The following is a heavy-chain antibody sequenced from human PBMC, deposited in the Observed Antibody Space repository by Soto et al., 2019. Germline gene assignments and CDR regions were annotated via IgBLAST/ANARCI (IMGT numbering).Heavy chain of an antibody. D-gene: IGHD6-19*01. J-gene: IGHJ6*02. CDR3: ARRASSPSLYYYYGVDV. V-gene: IGHV4-31*03. Sequence: SETLSITCTFSVVSISSGSYYWSWIRQHPGKGLEWIGSIFYTGTTYYNLSLKSRITISMDTSENQFSLKLSSVTAADTAVYYCARRASSPSLYYYYGVDVWGQGTTVTVSS. CDR1: VVSISSGSYY. CDR2: IFYTGTT.